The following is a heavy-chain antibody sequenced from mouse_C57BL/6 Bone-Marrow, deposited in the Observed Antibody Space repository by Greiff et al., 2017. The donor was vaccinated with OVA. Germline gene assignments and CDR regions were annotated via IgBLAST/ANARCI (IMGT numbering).Heavy chain of an antibody. CDR3: ARRGGYHYWYFDV. J-gene: IGHJ1*03. CDR1: GYTFTDYY. D-gene: IGHD2-2*01. V-gene: IGHV1-19*01. Sequence: EVQGVESGPVLVKPGASVKMSCKASGYTFTDYYMNWVKQSHGKSLEWIGVINPYNGGTSYNQKFKGKATLTVDKSSSTAYMELNSLTSEDSAVYYCARRGGYHYWYFDVWGTGTTVTVSS. CDR2: INPYNGGT.